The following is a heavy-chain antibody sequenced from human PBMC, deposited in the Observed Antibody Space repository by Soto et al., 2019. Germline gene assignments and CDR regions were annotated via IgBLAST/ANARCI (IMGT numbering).Heavy chain of an antibody. V-gene: IGHV1-69*02. CDR1: GGTFNTYS. D-gene: IGHD3-3*02. CDR2: IIPMLGIR. J-gene: IGHJ3*02. Sequence: QVQLVQSGAEVKKPGSSVKVSCKDSGGTFNTYSMFWVRQAPGQGLEWMGRIIPMLGIRNYAQRFQDRVTITADSTTATAHMELRSLRSEDRALHSCSIGTWSGEVFAIWGQGTMVTVSS. CDR3: SIGTWSGEVFAI.